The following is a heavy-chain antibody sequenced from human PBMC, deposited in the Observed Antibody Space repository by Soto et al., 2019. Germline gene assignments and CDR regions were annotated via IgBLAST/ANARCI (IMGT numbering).Heavy chain of an antibody. CDR2: IKSKTDGGTT. CDR1: GFTFSNAW. J-gene: IGHJ5*02. D-gene: IGHD2-2*02. CDR3: TTGSGYCSSTSCYNNWFDP. V-gene: IGHV3-15*01. Sequence: EVQLVESGGGLVKPGGSLRLSCAASGFTFSNAWMSWVRQAPGKGLEWVGRIKSKTDGGTTDYAAPVKGGFTISRDDSKNTLYLQMNSLKTEDTAVYYCTTGSGYCSSTSCYNNWFDPWGQGTLVTVSS.